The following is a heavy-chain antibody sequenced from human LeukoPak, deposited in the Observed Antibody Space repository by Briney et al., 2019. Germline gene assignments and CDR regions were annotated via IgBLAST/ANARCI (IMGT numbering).Heavy chain of an antibody. CDR2: IYTSGST. V-gene: IGHV4-4*07. Sequence: SETLSLTCTVSGGSISSYYWSWIRQPAGKGLEWIGRIYTSGSTNYNPSLKSRVTMSVDTSKNQFSLKLSSVTAADTAVYYCASQYYYGSGSYSPFDYWGQGTLVTVSS. D-gene: IGHD3-10*01. CDR3: ASQYYYGSGSYSPFDY. CDR1: GGSISSYY. J-gene: IGHJ4*02.